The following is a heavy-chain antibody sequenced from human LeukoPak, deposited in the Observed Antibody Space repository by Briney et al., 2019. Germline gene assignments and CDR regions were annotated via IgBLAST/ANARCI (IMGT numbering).Heavy chain of an antibody. CDR3: ARYCSGGSCYSDY. Sequence: GESLKISCKGSGYSFTSYWIGWVRQMPGKGLEWMGIIYPGDSDTRYSSSFQGQVTISADKSIGTAYLQWSSLKASDTAMYYCARYCSGGSCYSDYWGQGTLVTVSS. D-gene: IGHD2-15*01. J-gene: IGHJ4*02. V-gene: IGHV5-51*01. CDR1: GYSFTSYW. CDR2: IYPGDSDT.